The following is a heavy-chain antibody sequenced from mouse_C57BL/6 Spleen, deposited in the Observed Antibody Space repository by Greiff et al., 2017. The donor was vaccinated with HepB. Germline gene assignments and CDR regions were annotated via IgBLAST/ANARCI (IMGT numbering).Heavy chain of an antibody. CDR3: TRRSYGSLWYFDV. J-gene: IGHJ1*03. D-gene: IGHD1-1*01. V-gene: IGHV1-15*01. CDR2: IDPETGGT. Sequence: VKLMESGAELVRPGASVTLSCKASGYTFTDYEMHWVKQTPVHGLEWIGAIDPETGGTAYNQKFKGKAILTADKSSSTAYMELRSLTSEDSAVYYCTRRSYGSLWYFDVWGTGTTVTVSS. CDR1: GYTFTDYE.